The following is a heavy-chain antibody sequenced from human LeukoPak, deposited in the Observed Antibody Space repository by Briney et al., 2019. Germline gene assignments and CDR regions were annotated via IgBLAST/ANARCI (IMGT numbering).Heavy chain of an antibody. J-gene: IGHJ3*02. V-gene: IGHV1-2*06. CDR1: GYTFTGYY. D-gene: IGHD3-22*01. Sequence: ASVKVFCKASGYTFTGYYMHCVRQAPGQGLEWMGRINPNSGGTNYAQKFQDRVTMQRDTSISTAYMELGRLRSDDTAVYYWAREGTYYYDSSGCADAFDIWGQGTMVTVSS. CDR2: INPNSGGT. CDR3: AREGTYYYDSSGCADAFDI.